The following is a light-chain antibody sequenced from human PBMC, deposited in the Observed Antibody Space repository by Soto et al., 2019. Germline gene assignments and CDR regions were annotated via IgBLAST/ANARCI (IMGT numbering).Light chain of an antibody. J-gene: IGKJ1*01. CDR1: QSISSSY. Sequence: EIVFTQSPGTLSLSPGGRATLSCRTSQSISSSYLAWYRQRPGQAPRLLIYGASTRATGIPDRFSGSGSGTDFTLIISRLEPEDFAVYYCQQYGTSFSTFGQGTKVDIK. CDR2: GAS. CDR3: QQYGTSFST. V-gene: IGKV3-20*01.